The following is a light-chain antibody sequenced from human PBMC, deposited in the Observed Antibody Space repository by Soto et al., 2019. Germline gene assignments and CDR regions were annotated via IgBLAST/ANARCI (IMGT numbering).Light chain of an antibody. CDR1: HSVTSY. Sequence: EIVLTQSPGTLSLSPGERATLSCRASHSVTSYLAWYQQKPGQPPRLLIYASSTRATGIPDRFSGGGSGTDFTLTISRLEPEDFAVYYCQQYATSQTFGQGTKVEI. CDR3: QQYATSQT. J-gene: IGKJ1*01. CDR2: ASS. V-gene: IGKV3-20*01.